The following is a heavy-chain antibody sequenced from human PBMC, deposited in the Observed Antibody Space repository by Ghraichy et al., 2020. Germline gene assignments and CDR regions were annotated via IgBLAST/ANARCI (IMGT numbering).Heavy chain of an antibody. J-gene: IGHJ5*02. Sequence: SETLSLTCTVSGGSISSGGYYWSWIRQHPGKGLEWIGYIYYSGSTYYNPSLKSLVTISVDTSKNQFSLKLSSVTAADTAVYYCARGLHGYSYGYDPWGQGTLVTVSS. D-gene: IGHD5-18*01. CDR2: IYYSGST. V-gene: IGHV4-31*01. CDR1: GGSISSGGYY. CDR3: ARGLHGYSYGYDP.